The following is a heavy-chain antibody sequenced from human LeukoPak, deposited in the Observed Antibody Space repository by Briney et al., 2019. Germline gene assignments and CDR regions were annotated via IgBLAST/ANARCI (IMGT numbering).Heavy chain of an antibody. CDR3: AVLSYDSSGYYYPFAY. D-gene: IGHD3-22*01. V-gene: IGHV7-4-1*02. CDR1: GYTFTNYA. Sequence: ASVNVSCKASGYTFTNYAMNWVRQAPGQGLEWMGWMNTNTGNPTYAQGFTGRFVFSLDTSVSTAYLQISSLKTEDTAVYYCAVLSYDSSGYYYPFAYWGQGTLVTVSS. J-gene: IGHJ4*02. CDR2: MNTNTGNP.